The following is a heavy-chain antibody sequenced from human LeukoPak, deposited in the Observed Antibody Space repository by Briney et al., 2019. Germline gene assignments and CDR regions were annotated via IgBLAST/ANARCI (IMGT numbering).Heavy chain of an antibody. D-gene: IGHD2-2*01. CDR1: GFTFSTYG. V-gene: IGHV3-21*01. CDR3: AREGVTYCSSTSCYSDF. CDR2: ISSSSRYI. Sequence: PGGSLRLSCAASGFTFSTYGMHWVRQAPGKGLEWVSSISSSSRYIYYADSVKGRFTISRDNSKTSLYLQMNSLRAEDTAVYYCAREGVTYCSSTSCYSDFWGQGTLVTVSS. J-gene: IGHJ4*02.